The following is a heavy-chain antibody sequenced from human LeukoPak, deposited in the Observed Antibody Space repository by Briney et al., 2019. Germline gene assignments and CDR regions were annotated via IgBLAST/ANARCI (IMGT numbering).Heavy chain of an antibody. CDR2: IIPIFGTA. J-gene: IGHJ4*02. Sequence: SVKVSCKASGGTINSYVISWVRQAPGQGLEWMGGIIPIFGTANYAQKFQGRVTITADESTSTAYMELSSLRFEDTAVYYCARGPLRFLGGIDYWGQGTLVTVFS. CDR1: GGTINSYV. D-gene: IGHD3-3*01. V-gene: IGHV1-69*13. CDR3: ARGPLRFLGGIDY.